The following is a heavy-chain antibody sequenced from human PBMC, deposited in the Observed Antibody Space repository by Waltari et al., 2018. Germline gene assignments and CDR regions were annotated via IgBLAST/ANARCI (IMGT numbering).Heavy chain of an antibody. CDR3: AKDLLPTGVFDY. J-gene: IGHJ4*02. V-gene: IGHV3-23*01. CDR1: GFSFSNYA. Sequence: EVQLLKSGGGLVQPGGSLRLSCAASGFSFSNYAMSWVRQVPGKGLEWVSAASDSGGSSYYADSVKGRFTISRDNSKNMLYLQMKYLSAEDTALYYCAKDLLPTGVFDYWGQGALVTVSS. CDR2: ASDSGGSS. D-gene: IGHD3-10*01.